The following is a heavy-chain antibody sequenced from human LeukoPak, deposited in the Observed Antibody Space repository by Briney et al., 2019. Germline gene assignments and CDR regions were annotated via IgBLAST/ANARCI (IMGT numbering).Heavy chain of an antibody. CDR2: ISSNGGST. D-gene: IGHD3-22*01. CDR3: VRQITMLVPVIYY. V-gene: IGHV3-64D*06. CDR1: GFIFSNYG. Sequence: GGSLRLSCSASGFIFSNYGMHWVRQAPGKGLEHVSVISSNGGSTHYADSVKGRFTISRGNSKNTLYLQMSSLRPEDTAVYYCVRQITMLVPVIYYWGQGTLVTVSS. J-gene: IGHJ4*02.